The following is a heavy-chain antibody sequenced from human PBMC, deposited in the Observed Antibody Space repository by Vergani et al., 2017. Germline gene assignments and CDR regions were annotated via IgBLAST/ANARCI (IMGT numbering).Heavy chain of an antibody. CDR3: ARSGGTIHNWFDP. CDR2: ISWNSGSI. V-gene: IGHV3-9*01. J-gene: IGHJ5*02. Sequence: EVQLVESGGGLVQPGRSLRLSCAASGFTFDDYAMHWVRQAPGKGLEWVSGISWNSGSIGYADSVKGRFTISRDNAKNSLYLQMNSLRAEDTAVYYCARSGGTIHNWFDPWGQGTLVTVSS. CDR1: GFTFDDYA. D-gene: IGHD2-15*01.